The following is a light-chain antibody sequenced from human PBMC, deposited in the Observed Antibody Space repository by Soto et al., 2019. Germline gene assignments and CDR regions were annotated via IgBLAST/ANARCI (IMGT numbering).Light chain of an antibody. CDR1: QSVSKD. J-gene: IGKJ5*01. V-gene: IGKV3-15*01. CDR2: GAS. Sequence: EITMTQSPDTLSVSPGETATLSCRTSQSVSKDLAWYQQKPGQAPRLLIYGASTRATGIPARFSGSGSGTEFTLTISSLQSEDFAVYYCQQYGSSITFGQGTRLEIK. CDR3: QQYGSSIT.